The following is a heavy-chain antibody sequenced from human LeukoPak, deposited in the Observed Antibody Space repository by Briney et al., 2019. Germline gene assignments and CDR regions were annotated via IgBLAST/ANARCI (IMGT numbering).Heavy chain of an antibody. D-gene: IGHD6-6*01. V-gene: IGHV1-2*06. Sequence: ASVKVSCKASGYTFTDYYMHWVRQAPGQGLEWMGRINPNSGGTNFAHKFQGRVAMTRDTSISTAYMELGSLRSDDTAVYYCARARWQLVPYFDSWGQGTLVTVSS. CDR3: ARARWQLVPYFDS. CDR1: GYTFTDYY. CDR2: INPNSGGT. J-gene: IGHJ4*02.